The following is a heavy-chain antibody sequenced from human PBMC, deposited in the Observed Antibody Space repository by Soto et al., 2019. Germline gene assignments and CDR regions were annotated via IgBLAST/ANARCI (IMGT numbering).Heavy chain of an antibody. CDR2: IGASRGRT. Sequence: DVQVLESGGGLVQPGGSLRLSCAASGFTFSAYAMSWVRQTPGKGLEWVSGIGASRGRTYYANSVKGRFTISSDNGKNTLYLQMNSLRAEDTAVYYCAKDPNGDYVGAFDMWGQGTMVIVSS. CDR1: GFTFSAYA. CDR3: AKDPNGDYVGAFDM. D-gene: IGHD4-17*01. J-gene: IGHJ3*02. V-gene: IGHV3-23*01.